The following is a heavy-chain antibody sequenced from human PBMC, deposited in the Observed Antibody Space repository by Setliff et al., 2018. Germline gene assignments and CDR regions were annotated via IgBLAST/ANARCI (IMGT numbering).Heavy chain of an antibody. CDR1: GASISSGTYY. D-gene: IGHD6-6*01. V-gene: IGHV4-39*01. CDR3: ARGRNVAARLLDT. Sequence: SETLSLTCTVSGASISSGTYYWAWIRQPPGKGLEWIGRIHYRGTTYSNASLASRLTISVDTAKNQFSLNLNSVTAADTAVYYCARGRNVAARLLDTWGQGVLVTVSS. J-gene: IGHJ5*02. CDR2: IHYRGTT.